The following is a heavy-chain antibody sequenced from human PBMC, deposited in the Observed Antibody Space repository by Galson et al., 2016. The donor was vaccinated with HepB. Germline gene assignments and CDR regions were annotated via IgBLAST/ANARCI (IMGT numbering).Heavy chain of an antibody. D-gene: IGHD3-10*01. CDR2: TNAGNGNT. V-gene: IGHV1-3*01. CDR3: ARKRLGAANWFDS. J-gene: IGHJ5*01. Sequence: SVKVSCKASGYRFTTYSIHWVRQAPGQGLEWMGWTNAGNGNTKLSEKFQARVAISTDTSATTAYMELNNRTSEDTAVYYCARKRLGAANWFDSWGQGTLVRVSS. CDR1: GYRFTTYS.